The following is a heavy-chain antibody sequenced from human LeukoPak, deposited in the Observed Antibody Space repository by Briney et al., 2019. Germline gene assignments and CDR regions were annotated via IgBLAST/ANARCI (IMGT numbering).Heavy chain of an antibody. D-gene: IGHD3-22*01. CDR1: GSSISSGSS. Sequence: SETLSLICSVSGSSISSGSSGAWFRHPPGKGLEWIGSVMHGGNTHYNPSLKGRVTISVDTSKNQFSLKLNSVTAADTAVYYCARHIGYESTGRWGQGTLVTVSS. V-gene: IGHV4-38-2*01. J-gene: IGHJ4*02. CDR2: VMHGGNT. CDR3: ARHIGYESTGR.